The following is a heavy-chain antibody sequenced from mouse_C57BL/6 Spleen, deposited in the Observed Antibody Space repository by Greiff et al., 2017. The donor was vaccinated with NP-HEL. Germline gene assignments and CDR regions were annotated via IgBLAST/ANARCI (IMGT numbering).Heavy chain of an antibody. CDR2: ISDGGSYT. CDR1: GFTFSSYA. D-gene: IGHD3-3*01. J-gene: IGHJ4*01. CDR3: AREGGHGGYYAMDY. Sequence: DVKLVESGGGLVKPGGSLKLSCAASGFTFSSYAMSWVRQTPEKRLEWVATISDGGSYTYYPDNVKGRFTISRDNAKNNLYLQMSHLKSEDTAMYYCAREGGHGGYYAMDYWGQGTSVTVSS. V-gene: IGHV5-4*01.